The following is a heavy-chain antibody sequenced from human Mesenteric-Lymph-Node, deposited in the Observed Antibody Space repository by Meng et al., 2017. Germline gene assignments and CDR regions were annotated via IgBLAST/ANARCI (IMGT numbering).Heavy chain of an antibody. CDR1: GFTFDDYA. J-gene: IGHJ4*02. CDR3: AKEVRGYSGYALPYFDS. Sequence: GGSLRLSCIASGFTFDDYAMHWVRQTPGKGLEWVSSISWNSGSIEYADSVKGRFTISRDNAKNSLFLQMSSLRADDTALYYCAKEVRGYSGYALPYFDSWGQGALVTVSS. V-gene: IGHV3-9*01. D-gene: IGHD5-12*01. CDR2: ISWNSGSI.